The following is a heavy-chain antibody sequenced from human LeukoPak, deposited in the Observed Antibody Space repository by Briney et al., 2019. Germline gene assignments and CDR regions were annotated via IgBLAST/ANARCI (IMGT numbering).Heavy chain of an antibody. Sequence: NASETLSLTCTVSGGSISSSSYYWGWIRQPPGKGLEWIGSIYYSGSTYYNPSLKSRVTISVDTSKNQFSLKLSSVTAADTAVYYCARRKDRASDYWGQGTLVTVSS. V-gene: IGHV4-39*01. J-gene: IGHJ4*02. CDR2: IYYSGST. D-gene: IGHD1-14*01. CDR1: GGSISSSSYY. CDR3: ARRKDRASDY.